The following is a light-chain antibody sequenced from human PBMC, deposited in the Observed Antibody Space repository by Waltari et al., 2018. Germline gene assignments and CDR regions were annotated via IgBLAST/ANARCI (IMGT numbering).Light chain of an antibody. CDR2: EVT. CDR1: SAAVGGYHL. V-gene: IGLV2-23*02. Sequence: QSALTQPASMSGSPGHSVTISCPGTSAAVGGYHLISWYQQHPGKAPKLIIFEVTKRPSGVSNRFSGSRSGNTASLTLSGLQPEDEAAYYCCSYAGTDSWVFGGGTKVTVL. J-gene: IGLJ3*02. CDR3: CSYAGTDSWV.